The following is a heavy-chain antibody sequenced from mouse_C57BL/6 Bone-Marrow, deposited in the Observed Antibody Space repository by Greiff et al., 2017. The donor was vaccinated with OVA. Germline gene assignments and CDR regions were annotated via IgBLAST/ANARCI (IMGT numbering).Heavy chain of an antibody. CDR3: ARQGFYYGSRAY. Sequence: VQLKESGPGLVKPSQSLSLTCSVTGYSITSGYYWNWIRQFPGNKLEWMGYISYDGSNNYNPSLKNRISITRDTSKNQFFLKLNSVTTEDTATYYCARQGFYYGSRAYWGQGTLVTVSA. J-gene: IGHJ3*01. D-gene: IGHD1-1*01. CDR2: ISYDGSN. V-gene: IGHV3-6*01. CDR1: GYSITSGYY.